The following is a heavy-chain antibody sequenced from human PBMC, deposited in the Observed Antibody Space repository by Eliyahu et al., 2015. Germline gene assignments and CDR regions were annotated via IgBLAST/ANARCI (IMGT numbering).Heavy chain of an antibody. CDR2: ISYEGSNK. J-gene: IGHJ1*01. Sequence: QVQLVESGGGVVQPGRSLRLSCAASGFXFXXXAXXWVRQAPGKGLEWVAVISYEGSNKYYADSVKGRFTISRDNSKNTLYLQMNSLRTEDTTVYYCARDEGYFDSSGYYFLGYFQHWGQGSLVTVSS. V-gene: IGHV3-30*01. CDR1: GFXFXXXA. CDR3: ARDEGYFDSSGYYFLGYFQH. D-gene: IGHD3-22*01.